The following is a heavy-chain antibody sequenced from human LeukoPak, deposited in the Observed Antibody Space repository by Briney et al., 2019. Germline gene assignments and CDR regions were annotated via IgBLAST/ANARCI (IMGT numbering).Heavy chain of an antibody. CDR3: ARGGQHWFDP. D-gene: IGHD1-1*01. V-gene: IGHV3-11*01. Sequence: YYMNSVKGRFTISRDNAKNTLYLQMNSLRVDDTAVYYCARGGQHWFDPWGQGTLVTVSS. J-gene: IGHJ5*02.